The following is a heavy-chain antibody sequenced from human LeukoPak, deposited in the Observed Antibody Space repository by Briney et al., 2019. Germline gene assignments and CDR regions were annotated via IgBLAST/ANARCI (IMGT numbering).Heavy chain of an antibody. CDR3: ARRAKNYDYVWGSYRYDWFDP. J-gene: IGHJ5*02. CDR2: INQSGST. Sequence: SETLSLTCAVYGGSFTGYYWSWIRQPPGKGLEWIGEINQSGSTNYNPSLKSRVTISVDTPKNQFSLKLSSVTAADTAVYYCARRAKNYDYVWGSYRYDWFDPWGQGTLVTVSS. D-gene: IGHD3-16*02. CDR1: GGSFTGYY. V-gene: IGHV4-34*01.